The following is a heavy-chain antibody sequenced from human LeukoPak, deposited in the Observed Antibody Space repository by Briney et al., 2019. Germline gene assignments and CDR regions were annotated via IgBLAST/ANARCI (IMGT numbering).Heavy chain of an antibody. CDR2: ISYSGDTI. Sequence: PGGSLRLSCAASEFTFSDYYMSWIRQAPGKGLEWVSYISYSGDTIYYADSVKGRFTVSRDNAKNSLYLQMNSLRAEDTAVYYCARLGIITAAGSNDYWGQGAMVTVSS. D-gene: IGHD6-13*01. J-gene: IGHJ4*02. V-gene: IGHV3-11*01. CDR1: EFTFSDYY. CDR3: ARLGIITAAGSNDY.